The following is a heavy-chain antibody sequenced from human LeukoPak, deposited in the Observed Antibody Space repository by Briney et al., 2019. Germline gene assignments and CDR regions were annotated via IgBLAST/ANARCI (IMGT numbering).Heavy chain of an antibody. CDR1: GYTFTGYY. CDR3: ARGGMRWLQLPENDY. D-gene: IGHD5-24*01. J-gene: IGHJ4*02. CDR2: INPNSGGT. V-gene: IGHV1-2*02. Sequence: GASVKVSCKASGYTFTGYYMHWVRQAPGQGLEWMGWINPNSGGTNYAQKFQGRVTMTRDTSISTAYMELSRLRSDDTAVYYCARGGMRWLQLPENDYWGQGTLVTVSS.